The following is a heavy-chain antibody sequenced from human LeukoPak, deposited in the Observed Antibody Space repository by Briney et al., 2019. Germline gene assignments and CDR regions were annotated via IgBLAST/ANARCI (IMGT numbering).Heavy chain of an antibody. CDR2: INVILDTA. CDR3: ARDQGIGDASDI. J-gene: IGHJ3*02. CDR1: GGTFSSYA. Sequence: GSSAKVSCKASGGTFSSYAISWVRQAPGQGLEWMGRINVILDTANYAQKFQGRVTIIADISTSTSYIELSSLRSEDTAVYYCARDQGIGDASDIWGQGTMVTVSS. V-gene: IGHV1-69*04.